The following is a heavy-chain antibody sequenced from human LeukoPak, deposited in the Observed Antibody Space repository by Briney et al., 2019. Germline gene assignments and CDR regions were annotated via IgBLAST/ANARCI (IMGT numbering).Heavy chain of an antibody. CDR3: ARDLSVDYGSGSYYSWFDP. V-gene: IGHV3-11*06. D-gene: IGHD3-10*01. CDR2: ISSSGSDT. Sequence: PGGSLRLSCAASGFIFSDYYMTWIRQAPGKGLEWLSYISSSGSDTNYADSVKGRFTTSRDNAKNSLYLQMSSLRAEDTAVYYCARDLSVDYGSGSYYSWFDPWGQGTLVTVSS. CDR1: GFIFSDYY. J-gene: IGHJ5*02.